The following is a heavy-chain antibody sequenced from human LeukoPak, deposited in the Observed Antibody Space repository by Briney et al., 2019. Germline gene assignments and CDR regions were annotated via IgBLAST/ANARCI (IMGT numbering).Heavy chain of an antibody. Sequence: GGSLRLSCAASGFTFSSYEMNWVRQAPGKGLEWVSSISSSSSYIYYADSVKGRFTISRDNAKNSLYLQMNSLRAEDTAVDYCARDLGDSGDYYFDYWGQGTLVTVSS. J-gene: IGHJ4*02. CDR2: ISSSSSYI. D-gene: IGHD1-26*01. CDR1: GFTFSSYE. V-gene: IGHV3-21*01. CDR3: ARDLGDSGDYYFDY.